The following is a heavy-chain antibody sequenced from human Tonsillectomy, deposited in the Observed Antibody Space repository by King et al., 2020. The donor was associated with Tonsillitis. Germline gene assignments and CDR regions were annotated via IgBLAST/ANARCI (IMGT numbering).Heavy chain of an antibody. CDR3: AKALSSTWNDAFDI. J-gene: IGHJ3*02. V-gene: IGHV7-4-1*02. CDR2: INTNTGNP. CDR1: GYTFITYG. D-gene: IGHD6-13*01. Sequence: QLVQSGSELKKPGASVRVSCKASGYTFITYGMNWVRQAPGQGLEWIGWINTNTGNPTYAQGFTGRFVFSLDTSVSTAYLQISSLKAEDTAVYYCAKALSSTWNDAFDIWGQGTMVTVSS.